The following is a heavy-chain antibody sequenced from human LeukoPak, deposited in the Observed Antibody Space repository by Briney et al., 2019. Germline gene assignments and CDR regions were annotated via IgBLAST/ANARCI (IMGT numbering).Heavy chain of an antibody. J-gene: IGHJ4*02. CDR3: ARESPPGGSGWGLYYFDY. V-gene: IGHV3-21*04. CDR1: GFIFNTFG. Sequence: GGSLRLSCSASGFIFNTFGMNWVRQAPGKGLEWVSSITSSSTYTYYADSVKGRFTISRDNAKNSLFLQMNSLRAEDTAVYYCARESPPGGSGWGLYYFDYWGQGTLVTVSS. D-gene: IGHD6-19*01. CDR2: ITSSSTYT.